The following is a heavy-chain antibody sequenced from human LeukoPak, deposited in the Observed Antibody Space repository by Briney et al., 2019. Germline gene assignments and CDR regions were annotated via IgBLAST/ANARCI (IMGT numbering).Heavy chain of an antibody. CDR2: ISYDGNRK. J-gene: IGHJ4*02. V-gene: IGHV3-30*18. CDR3: SEGRSGAYCGGDCQAFDY. D-gene: IGHD2-21*02. Sequence: GGSLRLSCAASGFSFSNYGMHWVRQAPGKGLEWVAAISYDGNRKYYADSVRGRFTISRDNSKDTLYLQMSSLSAEDTAVYYCSEGRSGAYCGGDCQAFDYWGQGTLVTVSS. CDR1: GFSFSNYG.